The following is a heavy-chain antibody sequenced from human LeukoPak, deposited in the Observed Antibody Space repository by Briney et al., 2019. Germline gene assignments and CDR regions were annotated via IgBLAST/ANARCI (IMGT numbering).Heavy chain of an antibody. Sequence: GGFLRLSCAASGFTFSSYSMNWVRQAPGKGLEWVSSISSSSSYIYYADSVKGRFTISRDNAKNSLYLQMNSLRAEDTAVYFCAREVLRPTVTRRGGYGIDLWGQGTTVTVSS. J-gene: IGHJ6*02. D-gene: IGHD4-17*01. CDR2: ISSSSSYI. V-gene: IGHV3-21*01. CDR3: AREVLRPTVTRRGGYGIDL. CDR1: GFTFSSYS.